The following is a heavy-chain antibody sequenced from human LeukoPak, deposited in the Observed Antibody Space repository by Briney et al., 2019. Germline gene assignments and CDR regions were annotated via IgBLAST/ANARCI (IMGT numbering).Heavy chain of an antibody. D-gene: IGHD4/OR15-4a*01. CDR2: ISSSSSYI. CDR3: ARGSSGYGGNYD. V-gene: IGHV3-21*01. Sequence: PGGSLRLSCAASGFTFSSYSMNWVRQAPGKGLEWVSSISSSSSYIYYADSVKGRFTISRDNAKNSLYLQMNGLRAEDTAVYYCARGSSGYGGNYDWGQGTLVTVSS. J-gene: IGHJ4*02. CDR1: GFTFSSYS.